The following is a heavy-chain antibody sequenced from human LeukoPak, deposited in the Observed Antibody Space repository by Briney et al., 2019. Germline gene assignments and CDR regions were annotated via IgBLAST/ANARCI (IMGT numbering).Heavy chain of an antibody. J-gene: IGHJ4*02. CDR2: INMYNGNT. Sequence: ASVKVSCKASGYTFTSYAISWVRQAPGQGPEWMGWINMYNGNTNYAQKLQGRVAMTTDTSTSTAYMELRSLRSDDTAVYYCARVVGNYVWGSYRPEGCFDSWGQGTLVTVSS. CDR3: ARVVGNYVWGSYRPEGCFDS. CDR1: GYTFTSYA. D-gene: IGHD3-16*02. V-gene: IGHV1-18*01.